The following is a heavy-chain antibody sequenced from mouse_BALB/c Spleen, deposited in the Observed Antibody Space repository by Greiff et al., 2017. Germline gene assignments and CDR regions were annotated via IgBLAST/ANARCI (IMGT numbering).Heavy chain of an antibody. CDR1: GYTFTDYN. Sequence: EVMLVESGPELVKPGASVKISCKASGYTFTDYNMHWVKQSHGKSLEWIGYIYPYNGGTGYNQKFKSKATLTVDNSSSTAYMELRSLTSEDSAVYYCARDYRYGRYAMDYWGQGTSVTVSS. V-gene: IGHV1S29*02. CDR2: IYPYNGGT. D-gene: IGHD2-14*01. J-gene: IGHJ4*01. CDR3: ARDYRYGRYAMDY.